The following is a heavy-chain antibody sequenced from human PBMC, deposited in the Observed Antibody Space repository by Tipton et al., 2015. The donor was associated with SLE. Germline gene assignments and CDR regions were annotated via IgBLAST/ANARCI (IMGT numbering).Heavy chain of an antibody. Sequence: SLRLSCAASGFTFDDYAMHWVRQAPGKGLEWVSLISWDGGSAYYADSVKGRFTISRDNGKNSLYLQMNSLRAEDTALYYCAKDGSYGDYPDYWGQGTLVTVSS. D-gene: IGHD1-26*01. CDR2: ISWDGGSA. CDR3: AKDGSYGDYPDY. CDR1: GFTFDDYA. V-gene: IGHV3-43D*04. J-gene: IGHJ4*02.